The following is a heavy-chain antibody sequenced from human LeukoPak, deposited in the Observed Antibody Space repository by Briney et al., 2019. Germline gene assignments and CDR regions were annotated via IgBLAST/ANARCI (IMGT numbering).Heavy chain of an antibody. D-gene: IGHD6-19*01. CDR1: GFTFSNAW. J-gene: IGHJ5*02. CDR2: IYSGGST. CDR3: ASEGGAVAGT. V-gene: IGHV3-53*04. Sequence: PGGSLRLSCAASGFTFSNAWMSWVRQAPGKGLEWVSVIYSGGSTYYADSVKGRFTISRHNSKNTLYLQMNSLRAEDTAVYYCASEGGAVAGTWGQGTLVTVSS.